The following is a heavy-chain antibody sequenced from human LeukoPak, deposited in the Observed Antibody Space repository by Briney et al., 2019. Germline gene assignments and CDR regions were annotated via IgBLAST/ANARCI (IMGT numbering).Heavy chain of an antibody. CDR2: VNPTSGGT. V-gene: IGHV1-2*02. Sequence: ASVKVSCKASGYTFTGYYMHWVRQAPGQGLEWMGWVNPTSGGTNYAQKFQGRVTMTRDTTISTAYMELSRLRSDDTAVYYCARVVVRDANNYKDYWGQGTLVTVSS. CDR3: ARVVVRDANNYKDY. D-gene: IGHD5-24*01. CDR1: GYTFTGYY. J-gene: IGHJ4*02.